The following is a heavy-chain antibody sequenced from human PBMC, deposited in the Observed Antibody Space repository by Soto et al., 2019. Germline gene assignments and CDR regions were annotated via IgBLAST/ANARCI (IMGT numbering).Heavy chain of an antibody. CDR3: AKDYRGYSGYDYYFDY. D-gene: IGHD5-12*01. CDR1: GFTFSSYA. J-gene: IGHJ4*02. V-gene: IGHV3-30*04. Sequence: GGSLRLSCAASGFTFSSYAIHWVRQAPGKGLEWVAVISYDGSNKYYADSVKGRFTVSRDNSKNTLYLQMNSLRAEDTAVYYCAKDYRGYSGYDYYFDYWGQGTLVTVSS. CDR2: ISYDGSNK.